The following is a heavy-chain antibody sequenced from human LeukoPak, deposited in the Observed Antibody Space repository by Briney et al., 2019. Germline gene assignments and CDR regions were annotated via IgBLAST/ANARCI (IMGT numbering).Heavy chain of an antibody. CDR2: ISAYNGNT. Sequence: ASVKVSCKASGYTFTSHGISWVRQAPGQGLEWMGWISAYNGNTNYAHKFQGRLTMTSDTSTSTVYMELNSLRSEDTAVYFCARVGVTAATADYWGQGTLVTVSS. J-gene: IGHJ4*02. CDR3: ARVGVTAATADY. CDR1: GYTFTSHG. V-gene: IGHV1-18*01. D-gene: IGHD6-25*01.